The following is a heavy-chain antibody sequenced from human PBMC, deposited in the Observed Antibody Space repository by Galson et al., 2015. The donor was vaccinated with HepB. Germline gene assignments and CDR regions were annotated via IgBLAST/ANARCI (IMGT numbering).Heavy chain of an antibody. Sequence: SLRLSCAASGFTFSSYDMHWVRQATGEGLQWVSYISSSSSTIYYADSVKGRFTISRDNAKNSLYLQMNSLRAEDTAVYYCARETFCGGDCYSGAYGMDVWGQGTTVTVSS. V-gene: IGHV3-48*01. CDR1: GFTFSSYD. J-gene: IGHJ6*02. CDR2: ISSSSSTI. CDR3: ARETFCGGDCYSGAYGMDV. D-gene: IGHD2-21*02.